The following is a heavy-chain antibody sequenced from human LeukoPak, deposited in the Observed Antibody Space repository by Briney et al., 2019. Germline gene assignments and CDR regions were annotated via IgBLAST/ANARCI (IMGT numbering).Heavy chain of an antibody. Sequence: SETLSLTCTVSGGSISSYYWSWIRQPAGKGLEWIGRIYTSGSTNYNPSLKSRVTMSVDTSKNQFSLKLSSVTAADTAVYYCARGADIVVVPAANPAGWFDPWGQGTLVTVSS. CDR1: GGSISSYY. CDR3: ARGADIVVVPAANPAGWFDP. V-gene: IGHV4-4*07. J-gene: IGHJ5*02. D-gene: IGHD2-2*01. CDR2: IYTSGST.